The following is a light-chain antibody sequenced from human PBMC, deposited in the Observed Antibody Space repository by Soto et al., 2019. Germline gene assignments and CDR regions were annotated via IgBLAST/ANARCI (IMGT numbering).Light chain of an antibody. CDR3: AVWDESLRGYV. V-gene: IGLV1-47*02. CDR1: TSNIGSNY. CDR2: GKN. Sequence: QLVLTQPPSASGTPGQRVTISCSGSTSNIGSNYVYWYQQFPGTAPKLLIFGKNRRPSGVPDRFSGSKSDTSASLAISGLRSEDEADYYCAVWDESLRGYVFASGTKLTVL. J-gene: IGLJ1*01.